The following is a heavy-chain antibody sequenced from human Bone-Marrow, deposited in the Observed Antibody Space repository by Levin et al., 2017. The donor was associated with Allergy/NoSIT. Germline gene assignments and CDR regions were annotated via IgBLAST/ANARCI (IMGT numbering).Heavy chain of an antibody. V-gene: IGHV3-30*18. J-gene: IGHJ4*02. Sequence: GGSLRLSCAASGFTFSSYGMHWVRQAPGKGLEWVAVISYDGSNKYYAESVKGRFTISRDNSKNTLHLQMNSLRAEDTAVYYCAKVSRPEYNSGAYFDYWGQGTLVTVSS. CDR1: GFTFSSYG. D-gene: IGHD5-18*01. CDR3: AKVSRPEYNSGAYFDY. CDR2: ISYDGSNK.